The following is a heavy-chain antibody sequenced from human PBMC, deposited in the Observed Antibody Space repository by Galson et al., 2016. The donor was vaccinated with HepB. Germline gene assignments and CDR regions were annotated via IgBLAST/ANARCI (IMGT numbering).Heavy chain of an antibody. CDR1: GFTFSSYT. D-gene: IGHD2-15*01. Sequence: SLRLSCAASGFTFSSYTMHWVRQAPGKGLEWVSYISSSSSSIYYADSVKGRFTISRDNAKNALYLQMNSLRDEDTAVYYCATQYCSGGSCYSAAPGYWYIDLWGRGTLVTVSS. J-gene: IGHJ2*01. CDR3: ATQYCSGGSCYSAAPGYWYIDL. V-gene: IGHV3-48*02. CDR2: ISSSSSSI.